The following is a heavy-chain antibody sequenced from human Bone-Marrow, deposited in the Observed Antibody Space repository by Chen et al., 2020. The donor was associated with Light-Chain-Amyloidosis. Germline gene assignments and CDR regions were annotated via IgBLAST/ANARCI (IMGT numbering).Heavy chain of an antibody. D-gene: IGHD5-12*01. Sequence: QSGPEVKKPGESLKISCKGSGYTFPNYWIGWVRQMPGKGLEWMGVIYPDDSDARYSPSFEGQVTISADKSITXXXXXWRSLKASDTAMYYCARRRDGYNFDYWGQGTLVTVSS. CDR2: IYPDDSDA. V-gene: IGHV5-51*01. CDR3: ARRRDGYNFDY. CDR1: GYTFPNYW. J-gene: IGHJ4*02.